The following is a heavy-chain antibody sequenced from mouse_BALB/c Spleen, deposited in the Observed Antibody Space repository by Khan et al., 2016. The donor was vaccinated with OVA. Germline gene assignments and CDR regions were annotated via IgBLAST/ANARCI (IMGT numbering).Heavy chain of an antibody. D-gene: IGHD2-4*01. CDR3: VRPDYDPRNFDV. CDR2: ITPANGNT. V-gene: IGHV14-3*02. Sequence: EVQLQQSGAELVKPGASVKLSCTASGFNIKDTYIHWVKQRPKQGLEWIGRITPANGNTEYDPKFQGKATMRADTSSNTAYLQLSSLTSEDTADSDCVRPDYDPRNFDVWGAGTTVTVSS. J-gene: IGHJ1*01. CDR1: GFNIKDTY.